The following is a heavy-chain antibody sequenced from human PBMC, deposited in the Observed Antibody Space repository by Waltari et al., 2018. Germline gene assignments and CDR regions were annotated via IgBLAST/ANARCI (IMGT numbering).Heavy chain of an antibody. CDR2: INHSGST. CDR1: GGSFSGYY. D-gene: IGHD1-26*01. V-gene: IGHV4-34*01. CDR3: ARGGAISGSSTGDFDY. Sequence: QVQLQQWGAGLLKPPETLSPTCAVYGGSFSGYYCSWIRKPTGTGLEWIGEINHSGSTNYNPSLKSRVTISVDTSKNQFSLKLSSVTAADTAVYYCARGGAISGSSTGDFDYWGQGTLVTVSS. J-gene: IGHJ4*02.